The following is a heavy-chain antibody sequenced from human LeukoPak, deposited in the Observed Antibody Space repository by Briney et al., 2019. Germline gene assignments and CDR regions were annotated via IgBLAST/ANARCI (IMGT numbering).Heavy chain of an antibody. V-gene: IGHV4-34*01. CDR2: INHSGST. CDR1: GGSFSGYY. J-gene: IGHJ6*02. CDR3: ARVGYYYYYYGMDV. Sequence: SETLSLTCAVYGGSFSGYYWSWFRQPPGKGLEWIGEINHSGSTNYNPSLKSRVTISVDTSKNQFSLKLSPVTAADTAVYYCARVGYYYYYYGMDVWGQGTTVTVSS. D-gene: IGHD1-26*01.